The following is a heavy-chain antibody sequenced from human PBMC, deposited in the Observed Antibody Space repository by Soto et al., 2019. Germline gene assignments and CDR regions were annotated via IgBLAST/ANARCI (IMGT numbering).Heavy chain of an antibody. V-gene: IGHV1-69*13. CDR2: IIPIFGTA. Sequence: GASVKVSCKASGGTFSSYAISWVRQAPGQGLEWMGGIIPIFGTANYAQKFQGRVTITADESTSTAYMELSSLRSEDTAVYYCAREGGNSYQKPSFDYWGQGTLVTVSS. CDR3: AREGGNSYQKPSFDY. J-gene: IGHJ4*02. CDR1: GGTFSSYA. D-gene: IGHD5-18*01.